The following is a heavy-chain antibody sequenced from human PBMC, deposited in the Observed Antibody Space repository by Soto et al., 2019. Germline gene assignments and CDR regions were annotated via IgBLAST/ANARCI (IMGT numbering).Heavy chain of an antibody. V-gene: IGHV5-51*01. D-gene: IGHD3-16*01. CDR2: IYPGDSDT. CDR1: GNTFNNNW. J-gene: IGHJ4*02. Sequence: EVQLVQSGAEVKKPGESLKISCQGSGNTFNNNWIAWVRQMPGKGLEWMGIIYPGDSDTRYSPSFEGQVTISVDKSISTAYLQWSSLKASDTAMYYCARGGGNSDDWGQGTLVTVSS. CDR3: ARGGGNSDD.